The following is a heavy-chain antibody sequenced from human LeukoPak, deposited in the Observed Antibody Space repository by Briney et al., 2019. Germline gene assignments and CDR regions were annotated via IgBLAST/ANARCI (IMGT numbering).Heavy chain of an antibody. CDR3: AKDRSLAAVGTSFDY. J-gene: IGHJ4*02. CDR2: ISDSGGST. Sequence: GRSLRLSCAASGFTFSSSAMSWVRQAPGKGLEWVSAISDSGGSTYYTDSVKGRFTISRDNSKNTLYLQMNSLRAEDTAVYYCAKDRSLAAVGTSFDYWGQGTLVTVSS. D-gene: IGHD6-13*01. CDR1: GFTFSSSA. V-gene: IGHV3-23*01.